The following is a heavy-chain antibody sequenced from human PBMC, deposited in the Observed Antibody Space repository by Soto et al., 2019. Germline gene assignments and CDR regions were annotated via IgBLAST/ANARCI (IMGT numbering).Heavy chain of an antibody. D-gene: IGHD1-26*01. CDR1: GGSISSSSYY. V-gene: IGHV4-39*01. J-gene: IGHJ4*02. CDR2: IYHSGST. Sequence: QLQLQESGPGLVKPSETLSLTCTVSGGSISSSSYYWGWIRQPPGKGLEWIGTIYHSGSTYYKPSLKSRVTISVDTSKNQFSLKLNSVTAADTAIYYCAREMGGSIDYGGEGTLVTVSS. CDR3: AREMGGSIDY.